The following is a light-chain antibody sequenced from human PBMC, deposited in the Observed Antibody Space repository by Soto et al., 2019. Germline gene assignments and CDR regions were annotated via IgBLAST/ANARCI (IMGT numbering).Light chain of an antibody. Sequence: EIVWTQSPATLSLSPGERATLSCRASQSVSSYLAWYQLNPGQAPRLLIYDASTRPTSTPARFSGSGSGTDFTRTISSLDPEAFAVYYCPLRRFTFGGGTRVEIK. CDR2: DAS. CDR3: PLRRFT. V-gene: IGKV3-11*01. J-gene: IGKJ4*01. CDR1: QSVSSY.